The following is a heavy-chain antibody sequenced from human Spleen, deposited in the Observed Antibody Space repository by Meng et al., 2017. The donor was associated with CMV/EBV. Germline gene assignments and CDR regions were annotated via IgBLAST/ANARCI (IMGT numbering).Heavy chain of an antibody. CDR1: GYTFTGYY. Sequence: ASVKVSCKTSGYTFTGYYMHWVRQAPGQGLEWMGWINPNSGGTNYAQKFQGRVTMTRDTSISTAYMELSRLRSDDTAVYYCARVLGYGDYVGNLGDYYYGMDVWGQGTTVTVSS. V-gene: IGHV1-2*02. CDR3: ARVLGYGDYVGNLGDYYYGMDV. J-gene: IGHJ6*02. D-gene: IGHD4-17*01. CDR2: INPNSGGT.